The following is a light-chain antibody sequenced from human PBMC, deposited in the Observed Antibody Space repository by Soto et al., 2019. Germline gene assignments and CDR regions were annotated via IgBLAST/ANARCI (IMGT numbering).Light chain of an antibody. Sequence: ENVLTQSPGTLSLSPGERATLSCRASQSVASSYLAWYQQRPGQTPRLLIYGASSRATGIPVRFSGSGSGTDFTLTISRLEPEDVAVYYCQQYGSSPWTFGQGTKVEIK. V-gene: IGKV3-20*01. CDR3: QQYGSSPWT. CDR1: QSVASSY. J-gene: IGKJ1*01. CDR2: GAS.